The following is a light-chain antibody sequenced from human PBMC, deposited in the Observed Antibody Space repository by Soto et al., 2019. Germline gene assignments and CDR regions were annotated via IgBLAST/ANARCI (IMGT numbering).Light chain of an antibody. Sequence: VLTQSPSASASLGASVKLTCTLSSGHSSYAIAWHQKQPGKGPRYLMDLNNDGSHTKGDGIPDRFSGSSSGADRYLIISSLQSEDEADYYGQTWGTGFQFFGGGTKLTVL. CDR1: SGHSSYA. V-gene: IGLV4-69*01. CDR3: QTWGTGFQF. J-gene: IGLJ2*01. CDR2: LNNDGSH.